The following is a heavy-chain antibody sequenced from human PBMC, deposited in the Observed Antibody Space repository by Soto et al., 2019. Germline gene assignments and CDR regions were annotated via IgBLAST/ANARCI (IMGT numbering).Heavy chain of an antibody. Sequence: PGGSLRLSCTASGFSLSTYTTNWVRQAPGGGLEWVAGIFGDWTPHYADSLKGRVTISKDISKSTLYLQMNSLRVEDTAVYYCAKDRIPDGRWNFDFWGLGTLVTVSS. CDR1: GFSLSTYT. CDR2: IFGDWTP. CDR3: AKDRIPDGRWNFDF. V-gene: IGHV3-23*01. D-gene: IGHD5-18*01. J-gene: IGHJ4*02.